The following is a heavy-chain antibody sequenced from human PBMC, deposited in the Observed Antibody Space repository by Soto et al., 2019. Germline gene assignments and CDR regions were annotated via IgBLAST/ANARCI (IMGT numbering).Heavy chain of an antibody. D-gene: IGHD3-10*01. CDR3: ERPISGNGIDV. J-gene: IGHJ6*02. Sequence: PSETLSLTCTVSGGSISSSSYYWGWIRQPPGKGLEWIGSIYYSRSTYYNPSLKSRVTISVDTSKNQFSLKLSSVTAADTAVYYCERPISGNGIDVCGQGPTVTVYS. CDR1: GGSISSSSYY. CDR2: IYYSRST. V-gene: IGHV4-39*01.